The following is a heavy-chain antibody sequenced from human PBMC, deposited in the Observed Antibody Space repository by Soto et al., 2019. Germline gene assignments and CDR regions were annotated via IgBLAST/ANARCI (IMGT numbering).Heavy chain of an antibody. D-gene: IGHD2-15*01. Sequence: QVQLVESGGGLVKPGGSLRLSCAASGFTFSDYYMNWIRQAPGKGLEWVSYIGSSGSIIYYADSVKGRFTISRDNAKNSLYQQMNSRRADDTAVYYCGRDAGIRGLPGVAPWGQGTLVTVSS. CDR2: IGSSGSII. CDR3: GRDAGIRGLPGVAP. J-gene: IGHJ5*02. CDR1: GFTFSDYY. V-gene: IGHV3-11*01.